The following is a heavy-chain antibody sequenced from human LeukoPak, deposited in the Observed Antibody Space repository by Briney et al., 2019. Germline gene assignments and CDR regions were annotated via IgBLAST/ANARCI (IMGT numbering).Heavy chain of an antibody. CDR2: FSGNGGST. D-gene: IGHD5-18*01. CDR3: ARARSSYGYGDAFDI. Sequence: GGSLRLPCAASGLSISSYAMSWVRQAPGKGLEWVSAFSGNGGSTYYADSVKGRFTISRDNSKNTLYLQMNSLRAEDTAVYYCARARSSYGYGDAFDIWGQGTMVTVSS. J-gene: IGHJ3*02. CDR1: GLSISSYA. V-gene: IGHV3-23*01.